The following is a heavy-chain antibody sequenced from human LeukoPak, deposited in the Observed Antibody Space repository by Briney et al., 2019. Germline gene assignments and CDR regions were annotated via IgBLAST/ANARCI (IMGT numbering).Heavy chain of an antibody. V-gene: IGHV3-23*01. CDR3: AKELMPNYYDSSGYYPFDY. CDR2: ISGSGGST. J-gene: IGHJ4*02. D-gene: IGHD3-22*01. Sequence: GGSLRLSCVVSGFTFRSYAMSWVRQAPGKGLQWVSGISGSGGSTYYADSVKGRFTISRDNSKNTLYLQMNSLRAEDTAVYYCAKELMPNYYDSSGYYPFDYWGQGTLVTVSS. CDR1: GFTFRSYA.